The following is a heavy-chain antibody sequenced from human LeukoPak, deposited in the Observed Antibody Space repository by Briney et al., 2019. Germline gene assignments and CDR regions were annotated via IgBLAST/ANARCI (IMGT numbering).Heavy chain of an antibody. CDR2: ISWNSGSI. J-gene: IGHJ4*02. CDR3: AKGYCSSTSCNPDY. Sequence: GGSLRLSFQASGFPFDDYAMPWVRQAPGRGLEGVSGISWNSGSIGYADSVKGRFTISRDNAKNSLNLQMNSLRAEDTALYYCAKGYCSSTSCNPDYWGQGTLVTVSS. V-gene: IGHV3-9*01. CDR1: GFPFDDYA. D-gene: IGHD2-2*01.